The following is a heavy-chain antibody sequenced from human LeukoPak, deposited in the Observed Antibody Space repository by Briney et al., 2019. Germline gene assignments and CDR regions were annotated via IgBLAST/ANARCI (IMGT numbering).Heavy chain of an antibody. V-gene: IGHV4-59*01. D-gene: IGHD3-22*01. CDR2: IYYSGST. CDR1: GGSFSGYC. J-gene: IGHJ3*02. CDR3: ARGKYYYDSTGPLEAFDI. Sequence: SETLSLTCAVYGGSFSGYCWSWIRQPPGKGLEWIGYIYYSGSTNYNPSLKSRVTISVDTSKNQFSLKLSSVTAADTAVYYCARGKYYYDSTGPLEAFDIWGQGTMVTVSS.